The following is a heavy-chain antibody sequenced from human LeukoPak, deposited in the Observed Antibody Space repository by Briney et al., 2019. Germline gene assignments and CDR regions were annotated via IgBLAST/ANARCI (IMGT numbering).Heavy chain of an antibody. Sequence: GGSLRLSCAASGFTFSSYAMSWVRQAPGKGLEWVSAISGSGGSTYYADSVKGRFTISRDNSKNTLYLQMHSLRAEDTALYYCVRDTGIREAFDIWGQGTTVTVSS. J-gene: IGHJ3*02. CDR1: GFTFSSYA. D-gene: IGHD3-10*01. CDR3: VRDTGIREAFDI. CDR2: ISGSGGST. V-gene: IGHV3-23*01.